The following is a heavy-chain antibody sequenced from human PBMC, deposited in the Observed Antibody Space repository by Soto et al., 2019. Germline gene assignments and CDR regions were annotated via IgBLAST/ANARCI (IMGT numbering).Heavy chain of an antibody. J-gene: IGHJ5*02. CDR3: ARGASLVPAAGTGPWXDP. V-gene: IGHV1-2*04. Sequence: QVQLVQSGAEVKKPGASVKVSCKASGYTFTGYYMHWVRQAPGQGLEWMGWINPNSGGTNYAQKFQGWVTMTRDTSISTAYMELSRLRSDDTAVYYCARGASLVPAAGTGPWXDPWGXGXXVTVSS. CDR2: INPNSGGT. CDR1: GYTFTGYY. D-gene: IGHD6-13*01.